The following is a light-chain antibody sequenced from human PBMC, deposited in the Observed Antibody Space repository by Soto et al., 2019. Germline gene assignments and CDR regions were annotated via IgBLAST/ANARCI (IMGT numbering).Light chain of an antibody. CDR1: QSVGNY. CDR3: QQRGNWL. J-gene: IGKJ2*01. CDR2: DAS. Sequence: LTQSPATLSLSPGERATLSCRASQSVGNYLAWYQQKPGQAPRLLIFDASNRATGIPARFSGSGSGTDFTLTISRLEPEDFAVYYCQQRGNWLFGQGTKVAIK. V-gene: IGKV3-11*01.